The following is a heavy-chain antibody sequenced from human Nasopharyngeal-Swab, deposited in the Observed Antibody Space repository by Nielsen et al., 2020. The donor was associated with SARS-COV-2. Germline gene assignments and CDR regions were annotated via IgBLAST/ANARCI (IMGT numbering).Heavy chain of an antibody. V-gene: IGHV1-46*02. CDR1: AYTFNTYY. J-gene: IGHJ5*02. CDR2: INPGSGGT. Sequence: SAHAPSKAPAYTFNTYYIPWVRQAPRHGPAWMGMINPGSGGTTYAQKFQGRVTMTRNTSISTAYMELSSLTSEDTAVYYCARRPIARAHFDPWGQGTLVTVSS. D-gene: IGHD3-10*01. CDR3: ARRPIARAHFDP.